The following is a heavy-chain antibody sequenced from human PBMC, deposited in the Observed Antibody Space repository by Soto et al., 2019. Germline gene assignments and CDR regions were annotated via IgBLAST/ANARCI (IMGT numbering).Heavy chain of an antibody. J-gene: IGHJ6*02. Sequence: PGASLKISCKGSGYSFTSYWISWVRQMPGKGLEWMGRIDPSDSYTNYSPSFQGHVTISADKSISTAYLQWSSLKASGTAMYYCASLLSHCSSTRCYRYGMDVWGQGTTVSV. D-gene: IGHD2-2*02. CDR2: IDPSDSYT. CDR3: ASLLSHCSSTRCYRYGMDV. CDR1: GYSFTSYW. V-gene: IGHV5-10-1*01.